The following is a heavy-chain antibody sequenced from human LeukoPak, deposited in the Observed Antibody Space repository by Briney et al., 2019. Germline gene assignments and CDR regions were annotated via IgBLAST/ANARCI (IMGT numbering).Heavy chain of an antibody. Sequence: SETLSLTCAVYGASFSGYYWSWIRQPRGKGLEWIGEINHSGSTNYNPSLKSRVTISVDTSKNQFSLRLSSVTAADTAVYYCASSGYAFDIWGQGTMVTVSS. J-gene: IGHJ3*02. CDR1: GASFSGYY. D-gene: IGHD3-22*01. CDR2: INHSGST. CDR3: ASSGYAFDI. V-gene: IGHV4-34*01.